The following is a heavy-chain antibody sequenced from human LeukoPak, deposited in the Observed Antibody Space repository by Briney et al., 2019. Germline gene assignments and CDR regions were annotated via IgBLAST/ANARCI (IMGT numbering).Heavy chain of an antibody. D-gene: IGHD2-2*01. J-gene: IGHJ6*03. CDR1: GFTFSSYE. CDR2: ISSSGSTI. CDR3: ARVPAAILGSYYYYMDV. Sequence: GGPLRLSCAASGFTFSSYEMNWVRQAPGKGLEWVSYISSSGSTIYYADSVKGRFTISRDNSKNTLYLQMNSLRAEDTAVYYCARVPAAILGSYYYYMDVWGKGTTVTISS. V-gene: IGHV3-48*03.